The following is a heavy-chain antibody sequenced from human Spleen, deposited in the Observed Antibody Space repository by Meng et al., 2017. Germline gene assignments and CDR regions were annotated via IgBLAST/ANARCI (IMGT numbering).Heavy chain of an antibody. CDR2: MKSNVDGGTV. Sequence: EVQLFGCGGGLAQPGGFPRLSFAASGFTFSNAWMTWVRQAPGKGLEWIGRMKSNVDGGTVDYAAAVKGRFFISRDDSENTFYLQMNSLKTEDTAVYYCSGHVDYWGHGTLVTVSS. CDR1: GFTFSNAW. V-gene: IGHV3-15*01. J-gene: IGHJ4*01. CDR3: SGHVDY.